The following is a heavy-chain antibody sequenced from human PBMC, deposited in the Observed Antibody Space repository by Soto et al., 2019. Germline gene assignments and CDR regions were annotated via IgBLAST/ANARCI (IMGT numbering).Heavy chain of an antibody. D-gene: IGHD4-17*01. J-gene: IGHJ6*02. CDR2: ISAYNGNT. CDR1: GYTFTSYG. Sequence: ASVKVSCKASGYTFTSYGISWVRQAPGQGLEWMGWISAYNGNTNYAQKLQGRVTMTTDTSTNTAYMELRSLRSDDTAVYYCASGVTTVTRDYYYGMDVWGQGTTVTVSS. V-gene: IGHV1-18*01. CDR3: ASGVTTVTRDYYYGMDV.